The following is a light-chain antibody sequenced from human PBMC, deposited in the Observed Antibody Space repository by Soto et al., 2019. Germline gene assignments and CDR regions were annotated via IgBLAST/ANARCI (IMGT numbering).Light chain of an antibody. CDR2: RNN. V-gene: IGLV1-47*01. J-gene: IGLJ1*01. Sequence: QSVLTQPPSASGTPGQRVTISCSGSSSNIGSNYVYWYQQLPATAPKLLIYRNNQRPSGVPDRFSGSKSGTSASLAISGRRSEDEADYYCAAWDDSLSGYVFGTGTKVTVL. CDR1: SSNIGSNY. CDR3: AAWDDSLSGYV.